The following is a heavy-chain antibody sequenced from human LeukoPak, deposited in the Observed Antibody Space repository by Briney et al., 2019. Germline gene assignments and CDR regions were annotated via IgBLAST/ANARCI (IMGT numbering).Heavy chain of an antibody. Sequence: QPGRSLRLSCAASGFTFDDYAMHWVRQAPGKGLEWVSGISWNSGNIGYADSVKGRFTISRDNAKNSLYLQMNSLRAEDTAVYYCANSLLGAYCTSTSCLKAGDYWGQGTLVTVSS. D-gene: IGHD2-2*01. CDR3: ANSLLGAYCTSTSCLKAGDY. V-gene: IGHV3-9*01. CDR1: GFTFDDYA. CDR2: ISWNSGNI. J-gene: IGHJ4*02.